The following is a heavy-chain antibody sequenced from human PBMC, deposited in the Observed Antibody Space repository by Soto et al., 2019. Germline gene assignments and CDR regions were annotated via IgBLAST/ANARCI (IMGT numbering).Heavy chain of an antibody. J-gene: IGHJ5*02. CDR3: ARDQLEGNWFDP. CDR1: GGSISSSTYY. D-gene: IGHD1-1*01. V-gene: IGHV4-39*07. Sequence: SETLCLTCTVSGGSISSSTYYWGWMRQPPGKGLEWIASFFIGGNTYYNPSLKSRVTISVDKSKNQFSLKLSSVTAADTAVYYCARDQLEGNWFDPWGQGTLVTVSS. CDR2: FFIGGNT.